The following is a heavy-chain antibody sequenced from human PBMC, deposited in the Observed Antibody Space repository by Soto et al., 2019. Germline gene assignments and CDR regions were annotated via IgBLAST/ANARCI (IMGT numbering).Heavy chain of an antibody. CDR1: GASISGFY. V-gene: IGHV4-4*07. CDR2: IYATGTT. D-gene: IGHD1-1*01. CDR3: VRDGTKTLRDWFDP. Sequence: QVQLQESGPGLVKPSETLSLTCTVSGASISGFYWSWIRKSAGKGLEWIGCIYATGTTDYNPSLKSRVMMSVDTSKKQFSLKLRSVTAADTAVYYCVRDGTKTLRDWFDPWGQGISVTVSS. J-gene: IGHJ5*02.